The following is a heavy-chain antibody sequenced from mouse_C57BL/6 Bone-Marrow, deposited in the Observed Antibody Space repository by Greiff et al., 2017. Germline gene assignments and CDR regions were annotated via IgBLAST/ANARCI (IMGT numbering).Heavy chain of an antibody. CDR3: ARHITTVVATDYYAMDY. CDR1: GFTFSDYY. J-gene: IGHJ4*01. CDR2: ISNGGGST. Sequence: EVQGVESGGGLVQPGGSLKLSCAASGFTFSDYYMYWVRQTPEKRLEWVAYISNGGGSTYYPDTVKGRFTISRDNAKNTLYLQMSRLKSEDTAMYYCARHITTVVATDYYAMDYWGQGTSVTVSS. V-gene: IGHV5-12*01. D-gene: IGHD1-1*01.